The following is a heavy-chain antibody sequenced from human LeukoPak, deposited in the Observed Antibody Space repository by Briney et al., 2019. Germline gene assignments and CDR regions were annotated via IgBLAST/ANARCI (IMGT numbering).Heavy chain of an antibody. CDR3: AKCVYSNIYYWFDP. Sequence: SETLSLTCAVSGGSISSGGYSWSWIRQPPGKGLEWIGYIYHSGSTYYNPSLKSRVTISVDRSKNQFSLKLSSVTAADTALYYCAKCVYSNIYYWFDPWGQGTLVSVSS. CDR2: IYHSGST. D-gene: IGHD6-13*01. V-gene: IGHV4-30-2*01. CDR1: GGSISSGGYS. J-gene: IGHJ5*02.